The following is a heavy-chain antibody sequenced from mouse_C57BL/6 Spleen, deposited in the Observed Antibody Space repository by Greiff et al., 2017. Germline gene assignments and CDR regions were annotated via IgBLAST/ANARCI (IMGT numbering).Heavy chain of an antibody. CDR2: IYPGDGDT. Sequence: QVQLQQSGPELVKPGASVKISCKASGYAFSSSWMNWVKQRPGKGLEWIGRIYPGDGDTNYNGKFKGKATLTADKSSSTAYMQLSSLTSEDSAVYFCARGSDLIYYAMDYWGQGTSGTVSS. V-gene: IGHV1-82*01. CDR1: GYAFSSSW. CDR3: ARGSDLIYYAMDY. J-gene: IGHJ4*01.